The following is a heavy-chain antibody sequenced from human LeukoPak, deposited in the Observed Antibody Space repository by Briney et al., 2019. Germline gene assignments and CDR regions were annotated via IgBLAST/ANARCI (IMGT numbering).Heavy chain of an antibody. CDR3: VVGGSPGY. J-gene: IGHJ4*02. Sequence: GGSLRLSCAASGLAFSAYKMHWVRQAPRKGLVWVSRISTDGYTTDYADFVQGQFTASRDNTKNTWSLEMNSLRAEDTAVYYCVVGGSPGYWGQGTLVTVSS. CDR1: GLAFSAYK. V-gene: IGHV3-74*01. CDR2: ISTDGYTT. D-gene: IGHD2-15*01.